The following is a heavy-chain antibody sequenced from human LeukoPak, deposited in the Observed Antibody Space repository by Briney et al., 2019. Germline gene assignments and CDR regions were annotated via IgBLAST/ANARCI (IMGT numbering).Heavy chain of an antibody. CDR2: ISGSDAGT. CDR1: GFTFNKYA. CDR3: ARELDYGDYAAYFDY. V-gene: IGHV3-23*01. Sequence: PGGSLRLSCAASGFTFNKYAMSWVRQAPGKGLEWVSAISGSDAGTYYADSVKGRFTISRDNSKNTLYLQMNSLRAEDTAVYYCARELDYGDYAAYFDYWGQGTLVTVSS. D-gene: IGHD4-17*01. J-gene: IGHJ4*02.